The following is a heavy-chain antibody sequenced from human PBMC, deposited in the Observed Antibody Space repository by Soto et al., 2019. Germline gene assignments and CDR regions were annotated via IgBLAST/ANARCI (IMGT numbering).Heavy chain of an antibody. CDR2: ISGTGVST. Sequence: GGSLRLSCAASGFTFSSHAISWVRQAPGKGLEWVSAISGTGVSTFYADSVKGRFTISRDNSKNTLYLQLNSLRVEDTAIYYCAKNRDAYYYTGTDVWGQGTTVTVSS. J-gene: IGHJ6*02. V-gene: IGHV3-23*01. CDR1: GFTFSSHA. CDR3: AKNRDAYYYTGTDV.